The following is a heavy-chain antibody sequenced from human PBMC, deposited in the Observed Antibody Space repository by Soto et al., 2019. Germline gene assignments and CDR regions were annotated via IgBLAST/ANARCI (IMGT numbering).Heavy chain of an antibody. J-gene: IGHJ5*02. CDR2: IYYSGST. V-gene: IGHV4-61*01. D-gene: IGHD2-2*01. Sequence: PSETLSLTCTVSGGSVSSGSYYWSWIRRPPGKGLEWIGHIYYSGSTNYNPSLKSRVTIAVDTSKNQFSLKLSSVTAADTAVYYCARYIVVVPAARSNWFDPWGQGTLVTVSS. CDR1: GGSVSSGSYY. CDR3: ARYIVVVPAARSNWFDP.